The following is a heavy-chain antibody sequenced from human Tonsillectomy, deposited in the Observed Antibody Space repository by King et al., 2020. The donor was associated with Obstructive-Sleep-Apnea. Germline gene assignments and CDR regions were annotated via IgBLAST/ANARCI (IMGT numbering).Heavy chain of an antibody. J-gene: IGHJ4*02. CDR1: GGSISSNNYY. Sequence: QLQESGPGLVKPSETLSLTCTVSGGSISSNNYYWGWIRQPPGKGLEWIGNIFYSGSTYYNPSLKSRVTISVDTSRNQFYLRLSSVTAADTAVYYCARVNFDFWTVYSYYFDYWGQGTLVTVSS. CDR2: IFYSGST. V-gene: IGHV4-39*07. D-gene: IGHD3/OR15-3a*01. CDR3: ARVNFDFWTVYSYYFDY.